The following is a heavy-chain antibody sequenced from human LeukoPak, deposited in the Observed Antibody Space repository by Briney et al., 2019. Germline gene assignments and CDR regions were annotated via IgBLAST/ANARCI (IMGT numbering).Heavy chain of an antibody. Sequence: PSETLSLTCTVSGGSISSYYWSWIRQPPGKGLEWIGYIYYSGSTNYNPSLKSRVTISVDTSKNQFSLKLSSVTAADTAVYYCATGSPDYGGKGFDYWGQGTLVTVSS. J-gene: IGHJ4*02. CDR3: ATGSPDYGGKGFDY. V-gene: IGHV4-59*08. D-gene: IGHD4-23*01. CDR2: IYYSGST. CDR1: GGSISSYY.